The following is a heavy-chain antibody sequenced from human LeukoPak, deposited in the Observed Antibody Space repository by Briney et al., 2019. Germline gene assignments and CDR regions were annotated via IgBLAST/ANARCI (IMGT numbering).Heavy chain of an antibody. CDR3: ARATEADGGVNWFDP. CDR1: GGSISSYY. Sequence: SETLSLTCTVSGGSISSYYWSWIRQPPGKGLEWIGYIYYSGSTNYNPSLKSRVTISVDTSKNQFSLKLSSVTAADTAVYYCARATEADGGVNWFDPWGQGTLVTVSS. V-gene: IGHV4-59*01. CDR2: IYYSGST. J-gene: IGHJ5*02. D-gene: IGHD2-8*02.